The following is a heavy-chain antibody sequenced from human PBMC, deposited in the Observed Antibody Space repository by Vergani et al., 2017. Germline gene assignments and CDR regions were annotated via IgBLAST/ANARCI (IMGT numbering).Heavy chain of an antibody. CDR2: INSGGST. J-gene: IGHJ6*02. D-gene: IGHD1-26*01. CDR3: ARNSGYDYGMDV. V-gene: IGHV3-53*02. Sequence: EVQLVETGGGLIQPGGSLRLSCAASGFTVSSNYMSWVRQAPGKGLEWVSVINSGGSTYYADSVKGRFTISRDNSKNTLYLQMNSLRAEDTAVYYCARNSGYDYGMDVWGQGTTVTVSS. CDR1: GFTVSSNY.